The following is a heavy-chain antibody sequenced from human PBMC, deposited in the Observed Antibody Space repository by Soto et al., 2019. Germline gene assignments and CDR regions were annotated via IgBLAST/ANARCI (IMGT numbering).Heavy chain of an antibody. D-gene: IGHD3-3*01. Sequence: EVQLVESGGGLVPAGGSLRLSCAASGFTFCSSWQHWVRQAPGKGLVWVSRIKGDGSGTNYADSVKGRFTLSRDNAKNTVQLQLNTLRAEGRGVYYWAGGAFGAYYVDYGGQASLVTLSP. V-gene: IGHV3-74*01. J-gene: IGHJ4*02. CDR3: AGGAFGAYYVDY. CDR2: IKGDGSGT. CDR1: GFTFCSSW.